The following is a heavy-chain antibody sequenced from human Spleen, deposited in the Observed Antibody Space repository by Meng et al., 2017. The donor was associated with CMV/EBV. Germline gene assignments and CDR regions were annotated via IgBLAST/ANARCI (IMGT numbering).Heavy chain of an antibody. CDR3: ARALCGVDCYRGLDV. V-gene: IGHV6-1*01. CDR1: VSSNSGA. Sequence: VSSNSGAWNWIRQSPSRGLEWLGRTYYRSKWYSDYAESVRGRITVTPDTSKNQFSLHVHSVTLEDTAVYYCARALCGVDCYRGLDVWGQGTLVTVSS. J-gene: IGHJ3*01. CDR2: TYYRSKWYS. D-gene: IGHD2-21*02.